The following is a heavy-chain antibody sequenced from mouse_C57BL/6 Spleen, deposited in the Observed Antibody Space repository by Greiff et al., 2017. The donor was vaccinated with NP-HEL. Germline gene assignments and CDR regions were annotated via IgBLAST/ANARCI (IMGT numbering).Heavy chain of an antibody. Sequence: QVQLQQPGAELVRPGSSVKLSCKASGYTFTSYWMHWVKQRPIQGLEWIGNIDPSDSETHYNQKFKDKGTLTVDKSSSTAYMQLSSLTSEDSAVYYCARWDYYGSSPDYWGQGTTLTVSS. CDR1: GYTFTSYW. V-gene: IGHV1-52*01. CDR3: ARWDYYGSSPDY. CDR2: IDPSDSET. D-gene: IGHD1-1*01. J-gene: IGHJ2*01.